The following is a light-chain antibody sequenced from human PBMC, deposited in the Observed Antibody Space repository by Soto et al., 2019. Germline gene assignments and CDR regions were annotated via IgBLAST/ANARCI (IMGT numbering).Light chain of an antibody. CDR3: VSYAGSDTVYV. J-gene: IGLJ1*01. V-gene: IGLV2-11*01. CDR2: DVS. Sequence: QSALTQPRSVSGSPGQSVTISCTGTSSDVGGYNYVSWYQQHPGKAPKVMIYDVSKRPSGVPDRFSGSKSGNTASLTISGLQAEEAADYYCVSYAGSDTVYVSGTGTKVTVL. CDR1: SSDVGGYNY.